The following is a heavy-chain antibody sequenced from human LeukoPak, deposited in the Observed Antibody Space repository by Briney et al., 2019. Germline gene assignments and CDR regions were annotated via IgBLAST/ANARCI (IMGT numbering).Heavy chain of an antibody. CDR2: ISGYNGNR. CDR1: GYTFTSSS. Sequence: ASVKVSCKASGYTFTSSSINWVRQAPGQGLEWMGWISGYNGNRNYAQKLQGRVSMTTDTSTSTAYMELRSLRPDDTAVYYCARDPGEGAFDIWGQGTMVTVSS. J-gene: IGHJ3*02. V-gene: IGHV1-18*01. D-gene: IGHD3-16*01. CDR3: ARDPGEGAFDI.